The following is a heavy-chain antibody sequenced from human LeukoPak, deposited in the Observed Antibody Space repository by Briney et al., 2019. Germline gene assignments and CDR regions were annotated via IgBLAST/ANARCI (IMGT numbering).Heavy chain of an antibody. Sequence: GGSLRLSCAASGFTFNNYGGHWVRQAPGKGLEWVAFIPSDGSKQYYGDSVKGRFTISRDNSKNTLHLQMNSLRAEDTAVYYCASDIPGGFDPWGQGPLVTVSS. V-gene: IGHV3-30*02. CDR1: GFTFNNYG. D-gene: IGHD2-2*02. CDR2: IPSDGSKQ. CDR3: ASDIPGGFDP. J-gene: IGHJ5*02.